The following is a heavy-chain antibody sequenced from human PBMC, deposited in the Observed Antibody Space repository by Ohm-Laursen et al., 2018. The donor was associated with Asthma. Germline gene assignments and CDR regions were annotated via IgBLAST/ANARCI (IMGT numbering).Heavy chain of an antibody. CDR3: VRGLTVTYAFDH. CDR2: IDGSGGRT. D-gene: IGHD4-17*01. V-gene: IGHV3-23*01. CDR1: GFTFNKHH. J-gene: IGHJ4*02. Sequence: SLRLSCAASGFTFNKHHMTWVRQAPGKGLEWVSAIDGSGGRTYYADSVKGRFTISRDNPRNTLYLQMNSLRAEDTAVYYCVRGLTVTYAFDHWGQGTLLTVSS.